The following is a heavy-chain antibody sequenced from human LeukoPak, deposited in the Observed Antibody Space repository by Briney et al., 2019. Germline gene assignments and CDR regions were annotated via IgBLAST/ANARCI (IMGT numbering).Heavy chain of an antibody. CDR2: IYYSGST. CDR1: GGSISSSSYY. Sequence: SETLSLTCTVSGGSISSSSYYWGWIRQPPGKGLEWIGSIYYSGSTYYNPSLKSRVTISVDTSKNQFSLKLSSVTAADTAVYYCARLPMVRGVMGGPYNWFDPWGQGTLVTVSS. CDR3: ARLPMVRGVMGGPYNWFDP. V-gene: IGHV4-39*01. J-gene: IGHJ5*02. D-gene: IGHD3-10*01.